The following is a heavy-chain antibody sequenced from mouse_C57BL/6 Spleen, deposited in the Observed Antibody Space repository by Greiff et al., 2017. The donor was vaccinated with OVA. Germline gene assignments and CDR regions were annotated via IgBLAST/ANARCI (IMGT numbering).Heavy chain of an antibody. CDR3: ARFYDYDERYFDV. D-gene: IGHD2-4*01. V-gene: IGHV1-55*01. CDR1: GYTFTSYW. J-gene: IGHJ1*03. Sequence: VQLQQPGAELVKPGASVKMSCKASGYTFTSYWITWVKQRPGQGLEWIGDIYPGSGSTYYNEKFKSKATLTVDTSSSTAYMQLSSLTSEDSAVYYCARFYDYDERYFDVWGTGTTVTVSS. CDR2: IYPGSGST.